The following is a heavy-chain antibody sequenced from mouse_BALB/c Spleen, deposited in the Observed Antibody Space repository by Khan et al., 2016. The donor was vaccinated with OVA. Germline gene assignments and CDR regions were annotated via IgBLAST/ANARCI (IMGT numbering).Heavy chain of an antibody. CDR3: ARNREPDYFDY. V-gene: IGHV2-9*02. CDR1: GFSLTNYG. Sequence: QVQLKESGPGLVAPSQSLSITCTVSGFSLTNYGVHWVRQPPGQGLEWMGVIWAGGSTNYNSALMSRLSISKDNSKSQVFLKMNSLQTDDTAMYFCARNREPDYFDYWGQGTTLTVSS. CDR2: IWAGGST. J-gene: IGHJ2*01.